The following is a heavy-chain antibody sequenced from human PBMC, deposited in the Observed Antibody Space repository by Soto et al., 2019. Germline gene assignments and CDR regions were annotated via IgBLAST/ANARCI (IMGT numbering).Heavy chain of an antibody. CDR3: GGGSSWTKGAY. V-gene: IGHV1-69*01. D-gene: IGHD2-2*01. CDR2: ISPIFGPA. J-gene: IGHJ4*02. Sequence: QVQLVQSGAEVKKPGSSVQVSCKASGGTVSHSAIRWLRQAPGQGLEWMGGISPIFGPAIYARKFRGRVTITADESTSTAYLEMSNVRAEDTAVYYCGGGSSWTKGAYWGQGTLVTVSS. CDR1: GGTVSHSA.